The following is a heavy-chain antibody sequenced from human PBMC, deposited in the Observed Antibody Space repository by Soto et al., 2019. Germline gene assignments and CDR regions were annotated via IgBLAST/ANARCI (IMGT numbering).Heavy chain of an antibody. CDR3: ARDRPPGSLYCMDA. Sequence: QIQLVQFGGEVARPGASVTVSCEASGYIFTTYGLSWVRQTPAHGLEWMGWISADSGYTQYAQFFQGRVTMTRDTSRNTGYMTLMDLTSDDTGIYYCARDRPPGSLYCMDALGQGTAVTVSS. D-gene: IGHD2-15*01. J-gene: IGHJ6*02. V-gene: IGHV1-18*01. CDR1: GYIFTTYG. CDR2: ISADSGYT.